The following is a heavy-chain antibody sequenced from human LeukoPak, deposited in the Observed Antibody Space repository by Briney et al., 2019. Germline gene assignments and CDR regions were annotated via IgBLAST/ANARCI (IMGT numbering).Heavy chain of an antibody. D-gene: IGHD4-23*01. CDR3: ASYAGAFDI. J-gene: IGHJ3*02. V-gene: IGHV4-38-2*02. Sequence: LSETLSLTCTVSGYSISSGYYWGWIRQPPGKGLEWIGSIYHSGSTYYNPSLKSRVTISVDTSKNQFSLKLSSVTAADTAVCYCASYAGAFDIWGQGTMVTVSS. CDR2: IYHSGST. CDR1: GYSISSGYY.